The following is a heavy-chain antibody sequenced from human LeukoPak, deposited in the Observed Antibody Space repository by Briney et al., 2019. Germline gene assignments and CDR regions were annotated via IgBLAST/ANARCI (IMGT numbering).Heavy chain of an antibody. J-gene: IGHJ4*02. Sequence: GGSLRLSCAASGFTFSSYAMSWVRQAPGKGLEWVSAISGSGGSTYYADSVKGRFTISRDNSKNTLYLQMNSLRAEDTAVYYCAKDGLYNWNPFPYFDYWGQGTLVTVSS. V-gene: IGHV3-23*01. CDR2: ISGSGGST. CDR1: GFTFSSYA. D-gene: IGHD1-20*01. CDR3: AKDGLYNWNPFPYFDY.